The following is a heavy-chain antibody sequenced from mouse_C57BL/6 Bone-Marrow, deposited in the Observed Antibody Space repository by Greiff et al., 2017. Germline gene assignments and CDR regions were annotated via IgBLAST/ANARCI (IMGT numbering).Heavy chain of an antibody. J-gene: IGHJ3*01. CDR1: GYTFTDYY. Sequence: EVQLQESGPVLVKPGASVKMSCKASGYTFTDYYMNWVKQSHGKSLEWIGVINPYNGGTSYNQKFKGKATLTVDKSSSTAYVELNSRTSEDSAVYYYARNPPFYYGSAWFAYWGQGTLVTVSA. CDR3: ARNPPFYYGSAWFAY. CDR2: INPYNGGT. V-gene: IGHV1-19*01. D-gene: IGHD1-1*01.